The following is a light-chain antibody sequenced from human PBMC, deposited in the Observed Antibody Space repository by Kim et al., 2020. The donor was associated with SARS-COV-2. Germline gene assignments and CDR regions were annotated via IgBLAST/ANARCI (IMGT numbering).Light chain of an antibody. CDR1: KLGDKY. Sequence: VSPGQTANITCSGDKLGDKYACWYQQKPGQSPVLVIYQDSKRPSGIPERFSGSNSGNTATLTISGTQAMDEADYYCQAWDSSTAWVFGGGTKLTVL. J-gene: IGLJ3*02. CDR2: QDS. V-gene: IGLV3-1*01. CDR3: QAWDSSTAWV.